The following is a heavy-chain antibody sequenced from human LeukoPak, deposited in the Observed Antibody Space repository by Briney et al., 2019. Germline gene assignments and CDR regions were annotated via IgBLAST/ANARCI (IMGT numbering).Heavy chain of an antibody. J-gene: IGHJ4*02. CDR3: ASGYGSGSYFLPHFDY. CDR1: GYSFTSYW. Sequence: GDSLKISCKGSGYSFTSYWIGWVRKIPGKGLEWMGIIYPGDSDTRYSTSFQGQVTISADKSISTAYLQWSSLKASDTAIYYCASGYGSGSYFLPHFDYWGQGTLVTVSS. V-gene: IGHV5-51*01. CDR2: IYPGDSDT. D-gene: IGHD3-10*01.